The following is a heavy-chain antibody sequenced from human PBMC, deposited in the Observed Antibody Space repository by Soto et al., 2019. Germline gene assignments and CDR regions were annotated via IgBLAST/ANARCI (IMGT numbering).Heavy chain of an antibody. J-gene: IGHJ4*02. Sequence: EVQLVESGGGLVQPGGSLRLSCAASGFTFSDYWMSWVRQAPGKGLECVANIKTDGSEKYYVYPVKGRFTISRDNAKNALYLQMNSLRAGDTAVYYCASSMGRGGSDFWGQGTLVAVSS. CDR1: GFTFSDYW. V-gene: IGHV3-7*05. CDR2: IKTDGSEK. CDR3: ASSMGRGGSDF. D-gene: IGHD3-10*01.